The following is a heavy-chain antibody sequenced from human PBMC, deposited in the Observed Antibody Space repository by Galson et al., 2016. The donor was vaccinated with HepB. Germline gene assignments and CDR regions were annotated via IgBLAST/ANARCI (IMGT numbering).Heavy chain of an antibody. Sequence: SLRLSCAASGFSFSSYSMNWVRQAPGKGLEWVSTISRTSSYKHYADLVKGRFTISRDNAKNSLFLQMNSLTVEDTAVYYCARDTKDFWPWGQGSLVTVSS. CDR2: ISRTSSYK. CDR1: GFSFSSYS. D-gene: IGHD3-3*01. V-gene: IGHV3-21*01. CDR3: ARDTKDFWP. J-gene: IGHJ5*02.